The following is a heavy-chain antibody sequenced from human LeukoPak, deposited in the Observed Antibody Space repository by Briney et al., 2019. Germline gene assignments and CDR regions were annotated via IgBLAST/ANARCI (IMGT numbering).Heavy chain of an antibody. Sequence: ASVKVSCKASGGTFSSYAISWVRQAPGQGLEWMGGIIPIFGTANYAQKFQGRVTITADESTSTAYMELSSLRSEDTAVYYCARAVDYVSGPIDYWGQGTLVTVSS. V-gene: IGHV1-69*13. CDR1: GGTFSSYA. D-gene: IGHD4-17*01. CDR2: IIPIFGTA. J-gene: IGHJ4*02. CDR3: ARAVDYVSGPIDY.